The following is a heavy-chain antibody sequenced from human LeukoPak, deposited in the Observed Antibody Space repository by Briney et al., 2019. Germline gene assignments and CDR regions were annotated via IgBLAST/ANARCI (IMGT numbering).Heavy chain of an antibody. CDR1: GFDFYNYA. D-gene: IGHD6-6*01. CDR3: AKDHMYSRSSSWFDP. V-gene: IGHV3-23*01. Sequence: PGGPLRLSCTASGFDFYNYAMAWVRLAPGKGLEWVSGITGSGENAYFADSVKGRFPISRDNSKNTLHLEMHSLRAEDTAVYCCAKDHMYSRSSSWFDPWGQGTLVIVSS. CDR2: ITGSGENA. J-gene: IGHJ5*02.